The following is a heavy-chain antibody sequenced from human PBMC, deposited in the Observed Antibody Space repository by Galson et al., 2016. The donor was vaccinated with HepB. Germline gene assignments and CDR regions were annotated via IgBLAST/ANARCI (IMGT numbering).Heavy chain of an antibody. Sequence: SLRLSCAASGFTFSDFDLTWVRQAPGKGLQWVSGLSYGGGSTYYADSVKGRFTISRDSSKNTFYLQMNSLRAEDTAVYHCAQDLGGSRHYLGQGTLVTVSS. CDR1: GFTFSDFD. D-gene: IGHD1-26*01. CDR2: LSYGGGST. J-gene: IGHJ4*02. CDR3: AQDLGGSRHY. V-gene: IGHV3-23*01.